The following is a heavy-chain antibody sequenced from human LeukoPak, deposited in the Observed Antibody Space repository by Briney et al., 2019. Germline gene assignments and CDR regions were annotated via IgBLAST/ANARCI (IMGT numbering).Heavy chain of an antibody. Sequence: GGSLRLSCAASGFTFSSYWMSWVRQAPGKGLEWVANIKQDGSEKYYVDSVKGRFTISRDNAKNSLYLQMNSLRAEDTAVYYCARAPHDSSGYYYAPISYYYYYYMDVWGKGTTVTVSS. J-gene: IGHJ6*03. D-gene: IGHD3-22*01. V-gene: IGHV3-7*01. CDR3: ARAPHDSSGYYYAPISYYYYYYMDV. CDR1: GFTFSSYW. CDR2: IKQDGSEK.